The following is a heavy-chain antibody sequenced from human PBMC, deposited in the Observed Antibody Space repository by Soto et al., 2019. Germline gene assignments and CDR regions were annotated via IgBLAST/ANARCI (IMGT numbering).Heavy chain of an antibody. Sequence: GGSLRLSCAASGFTFSSYGMHWVRQAPGKGLEWVAVIWYDGSNKYYADSVKGRFTISRDNSKNTLYLQMNSLRAEDTAVYYCARGSSDYYGMDVWGQGTTVTVSS. D-gene: IGHD3-10*01. J-gene: IGHJ6*02. V-gene: IGHV3-33*01. CDR3: ARGSSDYYGMDV. CDR1: GFTFSSYG. CDR2: IWYDGSNK.